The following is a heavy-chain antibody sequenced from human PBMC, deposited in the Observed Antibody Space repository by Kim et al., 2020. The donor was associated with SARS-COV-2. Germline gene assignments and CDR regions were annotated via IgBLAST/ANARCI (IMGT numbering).Heavy chain of an antibody. J-gene: IGHJ4*02. Sequence: DGSHKYYVDSVKGRFTTSRDNTKNSLYLQMNSLRVEDTAVYYCARDTADYWGQGTLVTVSS. CDR2: DGSHK. CDR3: ARDTADY. V-gene: IGHV3-7*01.